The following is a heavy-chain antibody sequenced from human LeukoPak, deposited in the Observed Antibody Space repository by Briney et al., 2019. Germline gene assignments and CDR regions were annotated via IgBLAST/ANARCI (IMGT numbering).Heavy chain of an antibody. V-gene: IGHV1-8*01. J-gene: IGHJ6*02. D-gene: IGHD3-22*01. CDR2: MNPNSGNT. Sequence: ASVKVSCKASGYTFTSYDINWVRQATGQGLEWMGWMNPNSGNTGYAQKFQGRVTMTRNTSISTAYMELSSLRSEDTAVYYCARMIAVGWPYYYYGMDVWGQGTTVTVSS. CDR3: ARMIAVGWPYYYYGMDV. CDR1: GYTFTSYD.